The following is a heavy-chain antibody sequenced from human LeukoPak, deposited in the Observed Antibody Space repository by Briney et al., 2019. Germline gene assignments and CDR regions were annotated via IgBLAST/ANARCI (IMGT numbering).Heavy chain of an antibody. CDR2: INTNTGNP. D-gene: IGHD3-3*01. J-gene: IGHJ5*02. Sequence: ASVKVSCKASGYTFTSYAMNWVRQAPGQGREWMGWINTNTGNPTYAQGFTGRFVFSLDTSVSTAYLQISSLKAEDTAVYYCARDITIFGVVINWFDPWGQGALVTVSS. CDR3: ARDITIFGVVINWFDP. CDR1: GYTFTSYA. V-gene: IGHV7-4-1*02.